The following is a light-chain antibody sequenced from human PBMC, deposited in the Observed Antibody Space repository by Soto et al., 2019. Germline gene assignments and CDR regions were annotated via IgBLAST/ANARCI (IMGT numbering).Light chain of an antibody. Sequence: QSVLTQPPSVSGAPGQRVTISCTGSNSNIGAYFDVHWYQQLPGTAPKLLIYGNNNRPSGVPDRFSGSQSGTSASLAITGLQAEDEAHYYCQSYDSSLSGVIFGGGTKLTVL. V-gene: IGLV1-40*01. J-gene: IGLJ2*01. CDR1: NSNIGAYFD. CDR2: GNN. CDR3: QSYDSSLSGVI.